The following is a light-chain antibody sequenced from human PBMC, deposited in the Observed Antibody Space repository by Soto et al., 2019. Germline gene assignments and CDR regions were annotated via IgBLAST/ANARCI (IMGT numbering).Light chain of an antibody. CDR1: QAVNTS. CDR2: GTS. J-gene: IGKJ1*01. V-gene: IGKV3-20*01. CDR3: QQYGSSPRT. Sequence: EIVLTQSPATLSSFPGDRVTLSCRASQAVNTSLAWYQHKPGQAPRLLIYGTSTRATGIPDRFSGSGSGTDFTLTISRLEPEDFAVYYCQQYGSSPRTFGQGTKVDFK.